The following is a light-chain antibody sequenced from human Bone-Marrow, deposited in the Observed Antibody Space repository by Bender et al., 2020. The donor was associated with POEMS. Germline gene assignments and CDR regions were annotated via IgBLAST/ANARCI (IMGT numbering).Light chain of an antibody. CDR3: CSYADNSVWV. J-gene: IGLJ3*02. CDR1: SSDVGSYDL. V-gene: IGLV2-23*02. Sequence: QSALTQPASVSGSPGQSITISCTGTSSDVGSYDLVPWYQQHPGKAPKLLIHEVNQRPSGVSHRFSGSKSGNTASLTISGLQAEDEAHYYCCSYADNSVWVFGGGTKLTVL. CDR2: EVN.